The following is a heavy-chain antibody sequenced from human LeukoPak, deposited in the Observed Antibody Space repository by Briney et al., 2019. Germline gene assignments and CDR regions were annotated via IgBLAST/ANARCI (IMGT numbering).Heavy chain of an antibody. J-gene: IGHJ5*02. CDR1: GYSISSGYY. Sequence: PSETLSLTCTVSGYSISSGYYWGWIRQPPGKRLEWIGSIYHSGSTYYNPSLKSRVTISVDTSKNQFSLELSSVTAADTAVYYCARLGYCSSTSCYRSWFDPWGQGTLVTVSS. D-gene: IGHD2-2*01. CDR2: IYHSGST. CDR3: ARLGYCSSTSCYRSWFDP. V-gene: IGHV4-38-2*02.